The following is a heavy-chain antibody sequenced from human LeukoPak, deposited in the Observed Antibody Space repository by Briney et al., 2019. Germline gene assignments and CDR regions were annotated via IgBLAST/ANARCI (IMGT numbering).Heavy chain of an antibody. CDR1: GVSISSSNSY. J-gene: IGHJ4*01. CDR3: ASRKLGNDY. V-gene: IGHV4-39*07. D-gene: IGHD7-27*01. Sequence: SETLSLTCTVSGVSISSSNSYWGWIRQPPGKGLEWIGEINHSGSTNYNPSLKSRVTISVDTSKNQFSLKLSSVTAADTAVYYCASRKLGNDYWGQGTLVTVSS. CDR2: INHSGST.